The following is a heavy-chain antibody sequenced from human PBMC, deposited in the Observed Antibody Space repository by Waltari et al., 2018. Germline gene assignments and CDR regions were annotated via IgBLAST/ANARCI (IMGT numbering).Heavy chain of an antibody. V-gene: IGHV3-9*01. CDR3: PPLMLTVPGPLDG. CDR1: GLSFDEDA. CDR2: ISWLRGSI. J-gene: IGHJ1*01. D-gene: IGHD3-10*02. Sequence: EVQLVETGGGGVQPGRSLRRSGAASGLSFDEDAMHWVRQVPGSVLEWVTGISWLRGSIDYAESGKGRIPISRAPAKNSLYLQSPSLRAGDTALYYCPPLMLTVPGPLDGWGQPLLVTVSS.